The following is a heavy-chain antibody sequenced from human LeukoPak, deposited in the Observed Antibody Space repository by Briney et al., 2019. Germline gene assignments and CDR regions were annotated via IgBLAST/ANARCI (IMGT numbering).Heavy chain of an antibody. CDR1: GGSISSSSYY. CDR3: ARDSSSGWYREYYFDY. D-gene: IGHD6-19*01. J-gene: IGHJ4*02. V-gene: IGHV4-61*01. CDR2: IYYSGST. Sequence: PSETLSLTCTVSGGSISSSSYYWGWIRQPPGKGLEWIGYIYYSGSTNYNPSLKSRVTISVDTSKNQFSLKLSSVTAADTAVYYCARDSSSGWYREYYFDYWGQGTLVTVSS.